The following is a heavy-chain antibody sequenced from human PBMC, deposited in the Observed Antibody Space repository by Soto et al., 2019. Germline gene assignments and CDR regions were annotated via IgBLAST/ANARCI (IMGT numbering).Heavy chain of an antibody. Sequence: ASVKVSCKASGYTFTGYYMHWVRQAPGQGLEWMGWINPNSGGTNYAQKFQGWVTMTRDTSISTAYMELSRLRSDDTDVYYCARGYCTNGVCYDGYYYYYGMDVWGQGTTVTVSS. CDR1: GYTFTGYY. V-gene: IGHV1-2*04. D-gene: IGHD2-8*01. CDR2: INPNSGGT. J-gene: IGHJ6*02. CDR3: ARGYCTNGVCYDGYYYYYGMDV.